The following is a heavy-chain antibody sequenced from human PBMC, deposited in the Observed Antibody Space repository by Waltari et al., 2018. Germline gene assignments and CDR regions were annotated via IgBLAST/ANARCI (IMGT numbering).Heavy chain of an antibody. V-gene: IGHV3-72*01. Sequence: EVQLVESGGGLVQPGGSLRLACAASGFTFGDHYMDWVRQAPGKGLEWVGRTRNKANSYTTEYAASVKGRFTISRDDSKNSLYLQMNSLKTEDTAVYYCARDSSGRPYFDLWGRGTLVTVSS. D-gene: IGHD6-19*01. J-gene: IGHJ2*01. CDR2: TRNKANSYTT. CDR1: GFTFGDHY. CDR3: ARDSSGRPYFDL.